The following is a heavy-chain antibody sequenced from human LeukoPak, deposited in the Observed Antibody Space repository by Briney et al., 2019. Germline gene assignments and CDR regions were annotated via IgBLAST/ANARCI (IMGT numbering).Heavy chain of an antibody. J-gene: IGHJ4*02. CDR1: GYTLTELS. D-gene: IGHD3-22*01. V-gene: IGHV1-24*01. CDR3: ATDRVRKEYYDSSGYLYYFDY. CDR2: FDPEDGET. Sequence: RASVKVSCKVSGYTLTELSMHWVRQAPGKGLEWMGGFDPEDGETIYAQKFQGRVTMTEDTSTDTAYMELSSLRSEDTAVCYCATDRVRKEYYDSSGYLYYFDYWGQGTLVTVSS.